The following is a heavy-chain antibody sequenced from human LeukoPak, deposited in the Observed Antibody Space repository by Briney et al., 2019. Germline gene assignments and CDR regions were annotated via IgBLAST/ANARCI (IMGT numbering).Heavy chain of an antibody. CDR3: AKTGTPGTTATHIDC. Sequence: PVGSLRPSWAASGFTSSSSARSWVRQAAGNRLEWVSAISNNGGYTYYADSVQGRFTISRDNSKNTLSLKLNSLRAEDTAVYYCAKTGTPGTTATHIDCWGQGTLVTVSS. CDR1: GFTSSSSA. D-gene: IGHD1-1*01. V-gene: IGHV3-23*01. J-gene: IGHJ4*02. CDR2: ISNNGGYT.